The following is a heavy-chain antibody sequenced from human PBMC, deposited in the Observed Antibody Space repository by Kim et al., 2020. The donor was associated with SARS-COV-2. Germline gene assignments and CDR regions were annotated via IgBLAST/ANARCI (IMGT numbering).Heavy chain of an antibody. V-gene: IGHV4-59*01. CDR1: GGSISSYY. Sequence: SDTLSLTCTVSGGSISSYYWSWIRQPPGKGLEWIGYIYYSGSTNYNPSLKSRVTISVDTSKNQFSLKLSSVTAADTAVYYCARVGHYDYVWGSYRYRKGFYFDYWGQGTLVTVSS. CDR2: IYYSGST. D-gene: IGHD3-16*02. CDR3: ARVGHYDYVWGSYRYRKGFYFDY. J-gene: IGHJ4*02.